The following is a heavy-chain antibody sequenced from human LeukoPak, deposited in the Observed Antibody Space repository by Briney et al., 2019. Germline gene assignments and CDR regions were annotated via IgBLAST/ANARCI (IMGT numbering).Heavy chain of an antibody. D-gene: IGHD1-26*01. CDR1: GFTFSSYW. J-gene: IGHJ4*02. CDR2: IKQDGSEK. Sequence: GGTLRLSCAASGFTFSSYWMSWVRQAPGKGLEWVANIKQDGSEKYYVDSVKGRFTISRDNTKNSLYLQMNSLRAEDTAVYYCARDKVVGATFFDYWGQGTLVTVSS. V-gene: IGHV3-7*01. CDR3: ARDKVVGATFFDY.